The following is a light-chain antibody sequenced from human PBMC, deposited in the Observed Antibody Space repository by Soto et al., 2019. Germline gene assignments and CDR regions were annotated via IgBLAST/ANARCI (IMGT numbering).Light chain of an antibody. CDR3: QHYNNWPPKGT. Sequence: EIVMTQSPATLSVSPVERATLSCRASQSVSSNLAWYQQKPGQAPRLLIYGASTRATGIAARFSGSGSGTEFTLTINSLQSEDFAIYYCQHYNNWPPKGTFGQGTKVDIK. V-gene: IGKV3-15*01. CDR1: QSVSSN. J-gene: IGKJ1*01. CDR2: GAS.